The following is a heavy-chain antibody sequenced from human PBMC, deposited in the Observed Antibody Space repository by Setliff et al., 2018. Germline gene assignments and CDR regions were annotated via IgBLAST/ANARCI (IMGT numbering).Heavy chain of an antibody. Sequence: PGGSLRLSCAASGFTFSDYYMSWVRQPPGEGLEWVAVISSDGSTTYYGDSVKGRFSISRDSSKNAVYLQMNSLRAEDTAVYYCAKEGDTGPPNWYSYDYWGQGTLVTVS. V-gene: IGHV3-30*18. CDR3: AKEGDTGPPNWYSYDY. CDR1: GFTFSDYY. CDR2: ISSDGSTT. D-gene: IGHD2-21*02. J-gene: IGHJ4*02.